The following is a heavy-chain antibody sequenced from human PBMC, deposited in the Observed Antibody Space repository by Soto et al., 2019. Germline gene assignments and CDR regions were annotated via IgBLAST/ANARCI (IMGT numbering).Heavy chain of an antibody. V-gene: IGHV4-31*03. CDR2: IYYSGST. J-gene: IGHJ4*02. Sequence: QVQLQESGPGLVKPSQTLSLTCTVSGGSISSGGYYWSWIRQHPGKGLEWIGYIYYSGSTYYNPALKRRITISVDTSKNQFSLKLSSVTAADTAVYYCARGPGTMAKIDYWGQGTLVPVSS. CDR3: ARGPGTMAKIDY. CDR1: GGSISSGGYY. D-gene: IGHD3-10*01.